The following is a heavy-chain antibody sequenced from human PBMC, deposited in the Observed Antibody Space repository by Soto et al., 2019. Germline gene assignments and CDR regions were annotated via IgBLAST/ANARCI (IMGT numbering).Heavy chain of an antibody. D-gene: IGHD3-16*02. Sequence: HPVGSLRLSCAASGFTFSSYAMSWVRQAPGKGLEWVSAISGSGGSTYYADSVKGRFTISRDNSKNTLYLQMNSLRAEDTAVYYCAKDRMITFGGVIVIPLDYWGQGTLVTVSS. CDR2: ISGSGGST. CDR3: AKDRMITFGGVIVIPLDY. J-gene: IGHJ4*02. V-gene: IGHV3-23*01. CDR1: GFTFSSYA.